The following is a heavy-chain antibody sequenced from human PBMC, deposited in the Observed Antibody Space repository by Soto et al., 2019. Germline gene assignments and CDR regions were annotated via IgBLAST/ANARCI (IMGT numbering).Heavy chain of an antibody. Sequence: EVQLLESGGGLVQPGGSLRLSCAAPGFTFSSYAMSWVRQAPGKGLEWVSAISGSGGSTYYADSVKGRFTISRDNSKNTLYLQMNSLRAEDTAVYYCAKDPPVVVPAAPTFDYWGQGTLVTVSS. D-gene: IGHD2-2*01. CDR1: GFTFSSYA. CDR2: ISGSGGST. J-gene: IGHJ4*02. V-gene: IGHV3-23*01. CDR3: AKDPPVVVPAAPTFDY.